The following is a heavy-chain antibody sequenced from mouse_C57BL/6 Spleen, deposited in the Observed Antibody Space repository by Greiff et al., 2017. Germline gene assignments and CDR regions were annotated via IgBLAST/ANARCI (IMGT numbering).Heavy chain of an antibody. CDR1: GFNIKDYY. V-gene: IGHV14-2*01. D-gene: IGHD2-2*01. CDR3: ARSDGYDVACFAY. Sequence: EVQLQQSGAELVKPGASVKLSCTASGFNIKDYYMHWVKQRTEQGLAWIGRIDPEDGETKNAPKFQGKATITADTSSKPAYLQLSSLTSEDTAVYYGARSDGYDVACFAYWGQGTLVTVSA. J-gene: IGHJ3*01. CDR2: IDPEDGET.